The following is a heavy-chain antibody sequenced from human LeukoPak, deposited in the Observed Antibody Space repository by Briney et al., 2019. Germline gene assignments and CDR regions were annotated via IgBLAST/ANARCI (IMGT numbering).Heavy chain of an antibody. J-gene: IGHJ4*02. CDR2: FSGNGGTR. Sequence: QPGGSLRLSCAASGFTFSDYAKSWVRQAPGKGLEWVSAFSGNGGTRYYADSVKGRSTISRDDSKNTLYLQMNSLRAEDTAVYYCAKGRFYFDYWGQGTLVTVSS. CDR1: GFTFSDYA. CDR3: AKGRFYFDY. V-gene: IGHV3-23*01.